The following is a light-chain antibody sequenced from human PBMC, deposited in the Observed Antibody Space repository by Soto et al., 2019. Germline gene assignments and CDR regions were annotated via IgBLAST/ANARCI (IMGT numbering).Light chain of an antibody. J-gene: IGLJ2*01. CDR1: SSDVGGYNY. V-gene: IGLV2-8*01. Sequence: QSAPTQPPSASGSPGQSATISCTGTSSDVGGYNYVSWYKQYPGKSPKLMIYEVSKRPSAVPDRFSGSKSGNTASLTVSGLQAEDEADYYCSSYAGSSTWVFGGGTKLTVL. CDR2: EVS. CDR3: SSYAGSSTWV.